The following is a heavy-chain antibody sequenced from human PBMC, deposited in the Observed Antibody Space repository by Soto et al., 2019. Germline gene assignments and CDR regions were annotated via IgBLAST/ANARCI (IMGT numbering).Heavy chain of an antibody. CDR3: ARADYGDRGLAFDS. V-gene: IGHV4-31*03. CDR2: IYYTGST. Sequence: QVQLQESGPGLVKTSQTLSLTCTVSGASTGSGGYYWSWIRQHPGKGLEWIGYIYYTGSTYYSPSIKGRGSIAVDTSKNEFSLKLDSVTAADTAVYYCARADYGDRGLAFDSWGQGTLVTVSS. CDR1: GASTGSGGYY. D-gene: IGHD4-17*01. J-gene: IGHJ4*02.